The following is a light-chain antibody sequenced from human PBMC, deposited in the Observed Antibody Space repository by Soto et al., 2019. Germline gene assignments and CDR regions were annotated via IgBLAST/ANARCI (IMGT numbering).Light chain of an antibody. CDR3: VAWDDRLNAWV. V-gene: IGLV1-44*01. Sequence: QAVVIQPPSASGTPGQRVTISCSGRNSNIGSNTVSWYHQVPGTAPKVVIYSSDQRPSGVPDRLSASKSGTSASLAIRGLQSADEGDYYCVAWDDRLNAWVFGGGTKLTVL. CDR1: NSNIGSNT. J-gene: IGLJ3*02. CDR2: SSD.